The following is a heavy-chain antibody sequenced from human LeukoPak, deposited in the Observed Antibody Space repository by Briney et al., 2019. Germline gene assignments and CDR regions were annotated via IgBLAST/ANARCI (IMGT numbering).Heavy chain of an antibody. Sequence: GRSLRLSCAASGFTFSSYGMHWVRQAPGKGLEGVAVISYDGSNKYYADSVKGRFTISRDNSKNTLYLQMNSLRAEDTAVYYCAKDRGYGSGSYLVNNWGQGTLVTVSS. CDR2: ISYDGSNK. D-gene: IGHD3-10*01. J-gene: IGHJ4*02. CDR1: GFTFSSYG. V-gene: IGHV3-30*18. CDR3: AKDRGYGSGSYLVNN.